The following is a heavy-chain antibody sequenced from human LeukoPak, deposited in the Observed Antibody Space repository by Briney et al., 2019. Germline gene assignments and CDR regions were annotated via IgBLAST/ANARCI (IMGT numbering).Heavy chain of an antibody. Sequence: ASVKVSRKASGYTFTTYAIQWVRQAPGQRLEWMGWINAGNGNTKYSQNFQGRVTITRDTPASTAYMELSSLRSEDTAVYYCGREHDTLTGFSFDSWGQGTLVTVSS. D-gene: IGHD3-9*01. J-gene: IGHJ4*02. CDR2: INAGNGNT. V-gene: IGHV1-3*01. CDR1: GYTFTTYA. CDR3: GREHDTLTGFSFDS.